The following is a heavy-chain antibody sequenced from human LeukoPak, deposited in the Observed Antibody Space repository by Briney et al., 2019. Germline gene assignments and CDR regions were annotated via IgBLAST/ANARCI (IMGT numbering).Heavy chain of an antibody. Sequence: GRSLRLSCAASGFTFSSYGMHWVRQAPGKGLERLAVISYDGSERNYADSVKGRFFISRDNSKNTLDLQMNSLRAEDTAVYYCAKAGHSSSWYLVNSLDIWGQGTMVTVS. CDR3: AKAGHSSSWYLVNSLDI. CDR2: ISYDGSER. D-gene: IGHD6-13*01. V-gene: IGHV3-30*18. J-gene: IGHJ3*02. CDR1: GFTFSSYG.